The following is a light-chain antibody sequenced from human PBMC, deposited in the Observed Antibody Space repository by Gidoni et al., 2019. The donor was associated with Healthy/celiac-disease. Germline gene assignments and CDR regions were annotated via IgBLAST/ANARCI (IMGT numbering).Light chain of an antibody. CDR2: DAS. CDR3: QQRSNWVYT. CDR1: QSVSSY. J-gene: IGKJ2*01. V-gene: IGKV3-11*01. Sequence: EIVLTQSPATLSLSPGERATPSSRASQSVSSYLAWYQQKPGQAPRLLIYDASNRATGIPARFSGSGSGTDFTLTISSLEPEDFAVYYCQQRSNWVYTFGQGTKLEIK.